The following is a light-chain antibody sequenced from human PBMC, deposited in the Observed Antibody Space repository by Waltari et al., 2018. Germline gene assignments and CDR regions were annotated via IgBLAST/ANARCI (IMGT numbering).Light chain of an antibody. V-gene: IGLV2-14*01. J-gene: IGLJ2*01. Sequence: QSALTQPASVSGSPGQSITISCTGTSSDVGGYNFVSWYQQHPGKVPKPIIYEVNNRPSWVSSRVSGSKSGNTASLTISGLQAEDEADYYCSSYTRHETGIFGGGTKLTVL. CDR1: SSDVGGYNF. CDR3: SSYTRHETGI. CDR2: EVN.